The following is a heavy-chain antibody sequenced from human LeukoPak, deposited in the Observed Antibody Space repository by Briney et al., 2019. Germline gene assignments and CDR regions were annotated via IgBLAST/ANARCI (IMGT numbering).Heavy chain of an antibody. CDR1: GYTFTSYY. CDR3: ARDVRDPYCSSTSCYSFDY. V-gene: IGHV1-46*01. J-gene: IGHJ4*02. Sequence: ASVKVSCKASGYTFTSYYMHWVRQAPGQGLEWMGIINPSGGSTSYAQKFQGRVTMTRDTSTSTAYMELRSLRSDDTAVYYCARDVRDPYCSSTSCYSFDYWGQGTLVTVSS. D-gene: IGHD2-2*01. CDR2: INPSGGST.